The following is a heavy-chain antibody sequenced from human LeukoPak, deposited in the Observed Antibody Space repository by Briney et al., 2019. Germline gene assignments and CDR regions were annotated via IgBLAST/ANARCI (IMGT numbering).Heavy chain of an antibody. D-gene: IGHD1-26*01. CDR3: ARAQWELPVDY. V-gene: IGHV3-11*01. J-gene: IGHJ4*02. CDR1: GFTSSDYY. CDR2: ISSSGSTI. Sequence: GGSLRLSCAASGFTSSDYYMSWIRQAPGKGLEGGSYISSSGSTIYYADSVKGRFTISRDNAKNSLYLQMNSLRAEDTAVYYCARAQWELPVDYWGQGTLITVSS.